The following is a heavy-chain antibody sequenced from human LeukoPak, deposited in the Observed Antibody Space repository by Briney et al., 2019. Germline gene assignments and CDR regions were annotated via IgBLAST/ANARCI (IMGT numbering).Heavy chain of an antibody. Sequence: ASVKVSCKASGYTFTSYDINWVRQATGQGLEWMGWMNPNSGNTGFAQKFQGRVTMTRDTSISTAYMELSRLRSDDTAVYYCAREGDSNWYYYFDYWGQGTLVTVSS. CDR2: MNPNSGNT. CDR1: GYTFTSYD. V-gene: IGHV1-8*01. CDR3: AREGDSNWYYYFDY. D-gene: IGHD4-11*01. J-gene: IGHJ4*02.